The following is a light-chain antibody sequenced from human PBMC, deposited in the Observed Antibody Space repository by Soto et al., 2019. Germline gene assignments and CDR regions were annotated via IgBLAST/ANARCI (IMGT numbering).Light chain of an antibody. CDR3: QQYGSFPWT. CDR1: RSVSSNY. Sequence: EIVLTQSPGTLSLSPGETATLSCRASRSVSSNYLAWYQQRPGQAPRLLIYGASGRATGIPDRFSGSGSGTDFTLTISRLEPEDFAVYYCQQYGSFPWTFGQGTKVDIK. CDR2: GAS. V-gene: IGKV3-20*01. J-gene: IGKJ1*01.